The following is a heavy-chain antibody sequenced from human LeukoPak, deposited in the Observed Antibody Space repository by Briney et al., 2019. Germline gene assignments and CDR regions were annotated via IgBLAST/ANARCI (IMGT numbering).Heavy chain of an antibody. CDR3: ARRAFAEFAFDI. J-gene: IGHJ3*02. V-gene: IGHV4-59*01. Sequence: SETLSLTCTVSDGSINNYYWSWMRQSPEKGLEWIGYILCSGATNYNPSFKSRLTISVDTSKNQFSLRLTSVTAADTAVYFCARRAFAEFAFDIWGQGAMVTVSS. D-gene: IGHD2-21*01. CDR1: DGSINNYY. CDR2: ILCSGAT.